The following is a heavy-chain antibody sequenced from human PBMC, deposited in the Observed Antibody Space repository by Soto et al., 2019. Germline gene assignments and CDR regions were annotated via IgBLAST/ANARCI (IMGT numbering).Heavy chain of an antibody. CDR2: ISYDGSNK. D-gene: IGHD6-13*01. CDR1: GFTFSSYG. J-gene: IGHJ6*02. Sequence: QVQLVESGGGVVQPGRSLRLSCAASGFTFSSYGMHWVRQAPGKGLEWVAVISYDGSNKYYADSVKGRFTISRDNSKNXLXXQMNSLRAEDTAVYYCAKDRTGYSSSWYLYYGMDVWGQGTTVTVSS. V-gene: IGHV3-30*18. CDR3: AKDRTGYSSSWYLYYGMDV.